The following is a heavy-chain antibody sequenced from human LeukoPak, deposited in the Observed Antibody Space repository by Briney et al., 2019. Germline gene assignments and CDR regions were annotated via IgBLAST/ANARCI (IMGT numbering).Heavy chain of an antibody. CDR1: GFTFSSYS. Sequence: GGSLRLSCAASGFTFSSYSMNWVRQASGKGLEWVSSISSSSSYIYYADSVKGRFTISRDNAKNSLYLQMNSLRAEDTAVYYCARMRRAAGNYYYYMDVWGKGTTVTISS. V-gene: IGHV3-21*01. D-gene: IGHD6-13*01. CDR3: ARMRRAAGNYYYYMDV. J-gene: IGHJ6*03. CDR2: ISSSSSYI.